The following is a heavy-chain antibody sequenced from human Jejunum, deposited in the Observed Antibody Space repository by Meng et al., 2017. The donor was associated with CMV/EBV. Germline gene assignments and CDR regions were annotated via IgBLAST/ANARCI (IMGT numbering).Heavy chain of an antibody. Sequence: CAISGDSGSSSSATWNWIRQSPSRGLEWLGRTYYRSKWYTDYAVSVKSRITVNPDTSKNQFSLQLNSVTPEDTAMYYCARGAAAGNLWGQGTPVTVSS. CDR1: GDSGSSSSAT. D-gene: IGHD6-13*01. V-gene: IGHV6-1*01. CDR3: ARGAAAGNL. J-gene: IGHJ5*02. CDR2: TYYRSKWYT.